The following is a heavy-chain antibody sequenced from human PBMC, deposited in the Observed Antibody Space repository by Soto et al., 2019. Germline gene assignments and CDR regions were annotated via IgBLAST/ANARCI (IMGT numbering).Heavy chain of an antibody. CDR1: GYTFTSYG. CDR3: ARDRGAYGMDV. V-gene: IGHV1-18*01. CDR2: TSAYNGNT. J-gene: IGHJ6*02. Sequence: QVQLVQSGAEVKKPGASVKVSCKASGYTFTSYGISWVRQAPGQGLEWMGWTSAYNGNTNYAQKLQGRFTLTSXTSTSTAYMELRSLRSDDTAVYYCARDRGAYGMDVWGQGTTVTVSS.